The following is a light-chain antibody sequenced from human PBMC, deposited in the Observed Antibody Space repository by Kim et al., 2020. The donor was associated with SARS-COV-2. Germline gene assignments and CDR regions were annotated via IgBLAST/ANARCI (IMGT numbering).Light chain of an antibody. Sequence: ASVEDSVTITCRASQGIHSYLNWYQQTPGEAPNLLIYAATRLQGGVPSRFSGSGSGTDFTLTINSLQSEDFATYYCQQSYRTPVTFGGGTKVDIK. CDR1: QGIHSY. J-gene: IGKJ4*01. V-gene: IGKV1-39*01. CDR3: QQSYRTPVT. CDR2: AAT.